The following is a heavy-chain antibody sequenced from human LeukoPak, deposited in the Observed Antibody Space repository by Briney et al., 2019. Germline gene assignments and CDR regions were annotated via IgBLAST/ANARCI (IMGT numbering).Heavy chain of an antibody. CDR2: ISYDGSNK. CDR3: ASLDTAMAYFDY. J-gene: IGHJ4*02. D-gene: IGHD5-18*01. Sequence: PGGCLRLSCAASGYTLSSYAKHWVRKAPGKGLEWVAVISYDGSNKYYADSVKGRFTISRDNSKNTLYLQMNSLRAEDTAVYYCASLDTAMAYFDYWGQGTLVTVSS. V-gene: IGHV3-30*04. CDR1: GYTLSSYA.